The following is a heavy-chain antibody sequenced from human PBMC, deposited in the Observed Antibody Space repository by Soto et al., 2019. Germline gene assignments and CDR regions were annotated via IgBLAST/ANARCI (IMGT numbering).Heavy chain of an antibody. J-gene: IGHJ3*02. Sequence: EVQLVESGGGLVKPGGSLRLSCAASGFTFNTYSMNWVRQAPGKGLQWVSSISTSSTYIYYADSVKGRFTISRDDAKNSLYLQMNSLRAEDTAVYYCAKILIQVSDRIRDAFDIWGQGTMVTVSS. D-gene: IGHD3-16*01. CDR3: AKILIQVSDRIRDAFDI. V-gene: IGHV3-21*01. CDR2: ISTSSTYI. CDR1: GFTFNTYS.